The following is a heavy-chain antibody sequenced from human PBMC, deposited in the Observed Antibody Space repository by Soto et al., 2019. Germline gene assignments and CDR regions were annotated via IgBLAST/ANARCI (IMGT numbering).Heavy chain of an antibody. J-gene: IGHJ4*02. V-gene: IGHV3-74*01. CDR1: GFTFSSYW. D-gene: IGHD3-10*01. Sequence: EVQLVESGGGLVQPGGSLRLSCAASGFTFSSYWMHWVRQAPGKGLVWVSRINSDGSSTNYADSVKGQFTISRDNANNTLYLQLNSLRAEDTAVYYCGTGASGSYRLDHWGQGTLVTVSS. CDR2: INSDGSST. CDR3: GTGASGSYRLDH.